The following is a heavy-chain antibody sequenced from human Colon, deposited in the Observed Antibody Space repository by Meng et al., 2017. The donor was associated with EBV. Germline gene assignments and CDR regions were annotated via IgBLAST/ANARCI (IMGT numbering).Heavy chain of an antibody. CDR1: GGSISSSNW. CDR3: MRDLLVLEKNEV. J-gene: IGHJ2*01. CDR2: IFHSGLT. Sequence: VQLQESGPGLVRPSETLSLTCAVSGGSISSSNWWGWVRQSPEKGLEWIGEIFHSGLTNYNPSLQSRVTISVDKSKNQFSLEVTSVTAADTAIYYCMRDLLVLEKNEVWGRGTLVTVSS. V-gene: IGHV4-4*02. D-gene: IGHD1-1*01.